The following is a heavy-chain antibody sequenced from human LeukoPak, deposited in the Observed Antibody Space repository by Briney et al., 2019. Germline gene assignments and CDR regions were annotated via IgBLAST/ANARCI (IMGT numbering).Heavy chain of an antibody. J-gene: IGHJ4*02. V-gene: IGHV4-59*01. Sequence: PSETLPLTCTVSGGSISSYYWSWIRQPPGKGLEWIGYIYYSGSTNYNPSLKSRVTISVDTSKNQFSLKLSSVTAADTAVYYCASLSGYYGFDYWGQGTLVTVSS. CDR2: IYYSGST. CDR3: ASLSGYYGFDY. D-gene: IGHD3-22*01. CDR1: GGSISSYY.